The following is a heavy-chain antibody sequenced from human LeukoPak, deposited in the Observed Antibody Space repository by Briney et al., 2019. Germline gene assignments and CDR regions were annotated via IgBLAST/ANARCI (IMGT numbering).Heavy chain of an antibody. V-gene: IGHV4-39*01. CDR1: GVSISSSSYY. D-gene: IGHD5-18*01. Sequence: SETLSLTCTVSGVSISSSSYYWGWIRQPPGKGLEWIGSIYYSGSTYYHPSLKSRVTISVDTSKNQFSLKLSSVTAADTAVYYCARLEDTAMVSLDYWGQGTLVTVSS. CDR2: IYYSGST. CDR3: ARLEDTAMVSLDY. J-gene: IGHJ4*02.